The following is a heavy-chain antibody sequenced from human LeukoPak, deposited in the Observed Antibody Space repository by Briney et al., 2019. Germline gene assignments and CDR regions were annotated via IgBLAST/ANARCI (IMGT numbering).Heavy chain of an antibody. V-gene: IGHV4-59*08. J-gene: IGHJ3*02. CDR2: INYSGNT. CDR1: GGSISSYY. CDR3: ACLSSNGRRAFDI. Sequence: SETLSLTCTVSGGSISSYYWTWIRQPPGKGLEWVGYINYSGNTNHNPSLTGRVTISVDMSKSQFSLKLSSVTAADTAVYYCACLSSNGRRAFDIWGRGTMVTVSS. D-gene: IGHD2-8*01.